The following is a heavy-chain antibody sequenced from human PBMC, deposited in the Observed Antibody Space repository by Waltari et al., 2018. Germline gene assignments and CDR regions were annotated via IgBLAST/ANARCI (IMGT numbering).Heavy chain of an antibody. V-gene: IGHV3-7*03. CDR3: ARDEEWSSDR. Sequence: EVQLVESGGGLVQPGGSLRLSCAASGFTFSSHWMNWVRQAPGKGVEWVAIINKDGSKKFYVDSVRGRFTVSRDNAKNSLYLQMNSLRVDDTAVYYCARDEEWSSDRWGQGTLVTVSS. D-gene: IGHD3-3*01. J-gene: IGHJ4*02. CDR1: GFTFSSHW. CDR2: INKDGSKK.